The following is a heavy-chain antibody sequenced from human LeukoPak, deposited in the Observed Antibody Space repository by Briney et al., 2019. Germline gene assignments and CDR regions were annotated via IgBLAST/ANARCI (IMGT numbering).Heavy chain of an antibody. Sequence: PGGSLRLSCAASGFTFSSYWMSWVRQAPGKGLEWVANIKQDGSEKYYVDSVKGRFTISRDNAKNSLYLQMNSLRAEDTAVYYCASYNYYDSSGYPDYWGQGTLVTVSS. V-gene: IGHV3-7*01. CDR3: ASYNYYDSSGYPDY. J-gene: IGHJ4*02. CDR2: IKQDGSEK. CDR1: GFTFSSYW. D-gene: IGHD3-22*01.